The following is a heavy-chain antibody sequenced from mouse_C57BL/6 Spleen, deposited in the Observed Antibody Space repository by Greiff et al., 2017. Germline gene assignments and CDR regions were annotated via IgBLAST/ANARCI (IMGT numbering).Heavy chain of an antibody. J-gene: IGHJ3*01. V-gene: IGHV5-9-1*02. CDR3: TRAGGYSNPFAY. CDR2: ISSGGDYI. Sequence: EVQLQQSGEGLVKPGGSLKLSCAASGFTFSSYAMSWVRQTPEKRLEWVAYISSGGDYIYYADTVKGRFTISRDNARNTLYLQMSSLKSEDTAMYYCTRAGGYSNPFAYWGQGTLVTVSA. D-gene: IGHD2-5*01. CDR1: GFTFSSYA.